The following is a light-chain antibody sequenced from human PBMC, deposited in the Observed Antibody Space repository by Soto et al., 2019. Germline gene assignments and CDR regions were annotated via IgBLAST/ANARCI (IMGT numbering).Light chain of an antibody. J-gene: IGKJ1*01. CDR2: KAS. CDR3: QHYNSYSET. CDR1: QTISSW. Sequence: IHMTQSPSTLSXXXPXXXTXXXLASQTISSWLAWYQQKPGKAPKLLIYKASTLKSGVPSRFSGSGSGTEFTLTISSLQPDDFATYYCQHYNSYSETFGQGTKVDIK. V-gene: IGKV1-5*03.